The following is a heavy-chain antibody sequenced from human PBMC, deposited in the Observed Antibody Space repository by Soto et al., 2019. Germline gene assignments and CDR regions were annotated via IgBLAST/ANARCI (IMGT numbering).Heavy chain of an antibody. CDR3: AKELFYYDSSDYS. J-gene: IGHJ4*02. Sequence: EVPLLESGGSTVQSGGSLRLSCAASGFMFSTYAMRWVRQAPGKGLEWVSGISGSGNTIDYADSVKGRFTIFRDNSKNTLYLQMNSLRDEDTAVYYCAKELFYYDSSDYSWGQGTLVTVSS. D-gene: IGHD3-22*01. CDR1: GFMFSTYA. CDR2: ISGSGNTI. V-gene: IGHV3-23*01.